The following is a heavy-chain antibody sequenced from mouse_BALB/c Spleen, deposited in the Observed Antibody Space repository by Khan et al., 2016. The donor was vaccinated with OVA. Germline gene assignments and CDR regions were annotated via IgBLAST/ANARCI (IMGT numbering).Heavy chain of an antibody. Sequence: EVELVESGGDLVKPGGSLKLSCTASGFTFSTYGMSWVRQTPDKRLVWVATVSTGGSYTYYPDSVKGRFTISRDNAKKTLYLQMSGLKSEDTTMFYCTRLTYYYDSEGFAYWGQGTLVTVSA. CDR1: GFTFSTYG. CDR2: VSTGGSYT. J-gene: IGHJ3*01. D-gene: IGHD1-1*01. CDR3: TRLTYYYDSEGFAY. V-gene: IGHV5-6*01.